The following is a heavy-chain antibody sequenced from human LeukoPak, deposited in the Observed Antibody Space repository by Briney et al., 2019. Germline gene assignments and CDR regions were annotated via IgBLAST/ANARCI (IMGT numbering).Heavy chain of an antibody. J-gene: IGHJ4*02. V-gene: IGHV3-30-3*01. CDR3: ARDQGSGSFDY. CDR1: GFTFSSYA. CDR2: ISYDGSNK. D-gene: IGHD5-12*01. Sequence: PGRSLRLSCAASGFTFSSYAMHWVRQAPGKGLEWVAVISYDGSNKYYADSVKGRFTISRDSSKNTLYLQMNSLRAEDTAVYYCARDQGSGSFDYWGQGTLVTVSS.